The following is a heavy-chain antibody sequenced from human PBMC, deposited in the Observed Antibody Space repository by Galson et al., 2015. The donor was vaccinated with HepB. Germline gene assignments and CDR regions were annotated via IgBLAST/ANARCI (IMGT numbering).Heavy chain of an antibody. D-gene: IGHD3-22*01. J-gene: IGHJ5*02. CDR2: VDPEDGET. V-gene: IGHV1-69-2*01. Sequence: VKVSCKVSGYTFTDYYMHWVQQAPGKGLEWMGLVDPEDGETIYAEKFQGRVTITADTSTDTAYMELSSLRSEDTAVYYCATDYHDSSGTPVSQHVRADPWGQGTLVTVSS. CDR3: ATDYHDSSGTPVSQHVRADP. CDR1: GYTFTDYY.